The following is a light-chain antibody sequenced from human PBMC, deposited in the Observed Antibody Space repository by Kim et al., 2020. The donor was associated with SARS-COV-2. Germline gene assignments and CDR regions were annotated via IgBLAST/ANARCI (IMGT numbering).Light chain of an antibody. J-gene: IGKJ2*01. Sequence: DVQLTQSPSFLSASVGDRVTITCRASQGIRNYLAWYQEKPGKAPKLLVYLTSTLQSGVPSRFSGSGSGTAFTLTISSLQPEDFATYYCPQVNTSPYTFGQGPKLEI. CDR1: QGIRNY. CDR3: PQVNTSPYT. CDR2: LTS. V-gene: IGKV1-9*01.